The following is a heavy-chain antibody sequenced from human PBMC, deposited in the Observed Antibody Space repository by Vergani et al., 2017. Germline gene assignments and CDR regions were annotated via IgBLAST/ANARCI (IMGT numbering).Heavy chain of an antibody. CDR3: AREPSYYDSSGYYPYFDY. J-gene: IGHJ4*02. V-gene: IGHV4-31*03. Sequence: QVQLQESGPGLVKPSQTLSLTCTVSGGSISSGGYYWSWIRQHPGKGLEWIGYIYYRGSTYYNPSLKSRVHISVDTSKNQFSLKLSSVTAADTAVYYCAREPSYYDSSGYYPYFDYWGQGTLVTVSS. CDR2: IYYRGST. D-gene: IGHD3-22*01. CDR1: GGSISSGGYY.